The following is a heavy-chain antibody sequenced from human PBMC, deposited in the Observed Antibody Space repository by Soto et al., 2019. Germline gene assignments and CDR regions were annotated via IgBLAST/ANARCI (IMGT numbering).Heavy chain of an antibody. CDR3: VLGDTATTVLGFHS. D-gene: IGHD5-18*01. Sequence: PSETLSLTCAVYGGSFSGYYWSWIRQPPGKGLEWIGEINHSGSTNYNPSLKSRVTISVDTSKNQFSLKLSSVTAADTAVYYCVLGDTATTVLGFHSRRQATLVT. J-gene: IGHJ4*02. CDR2: INHSGST. V-gene: IGHV4-34*01. CDR1: GGSFSGYY.